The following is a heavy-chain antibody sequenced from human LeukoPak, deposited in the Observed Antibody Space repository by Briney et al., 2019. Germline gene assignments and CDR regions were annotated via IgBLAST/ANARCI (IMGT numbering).Heavy chain of an antibody. CDR2: IYPGDSDT. D-gene: IGHD3-16*02. CDR1: GYSFTSYW. CDR3: ASLSLAAYRYDCYMDV. Sequence: GESLKISCKGSGYSFTSYWIGWVRQMPGKGLEWMGIIYPGDSDTRYSPSFQGQVTILADKSISTAYLQWSSLKASDTAIYYCASLSLAAYRYDCYMDVWGKGTTVTVSS. V-gene: IGHV5-51*01. J-gene: IGHJ6*03.